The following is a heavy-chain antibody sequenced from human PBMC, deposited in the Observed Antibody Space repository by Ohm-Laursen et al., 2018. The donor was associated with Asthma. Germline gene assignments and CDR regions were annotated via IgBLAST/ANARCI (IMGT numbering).Heavy chain of an antibody. CDR3: AGHALWFRELLVTFDP. J-gene: IGHJ5*02. CDR2: IYYSGST. CDR1: GGSISSSSYY. V-gene: IGHV4-39*01. Sequence: SETLSLTCTVSGGSISSSSYYWGWIRQPPGKGLEWIGSIYYSGSTYYNPSLKSRVTISVDTSKNQFSLKLSSVTAADTAVYYCAGHALWFRELLVTFDPWGQGTLVTVSS. D-gene: IGHD3-10*01.